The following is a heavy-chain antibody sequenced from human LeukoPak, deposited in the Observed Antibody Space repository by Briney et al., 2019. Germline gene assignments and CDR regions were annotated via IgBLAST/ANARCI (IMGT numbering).Heavy chain of an antibody. D-gene: IGHD3-10*01. CDR2: IWYDGSNK. V-gene: IGHV3-33*01. J-gene: IGHJ3*02. CDR3: ARGAYGSGTYHDFDI. CDR1: GFTFSSYG. Sequence: PGRSLRLSCAASGFTFSSYGMHWVRQAPGKGLEWVAVIWYDGSNKYYVDSVKGRFTISRENSKNTLYLQMNSLRAEDTAVYYCARGAYGSGTYHDFDIWGQGTMVTVSS.